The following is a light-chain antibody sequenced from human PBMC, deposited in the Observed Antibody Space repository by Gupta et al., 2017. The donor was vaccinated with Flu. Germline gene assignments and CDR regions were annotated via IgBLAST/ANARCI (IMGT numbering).Light chain of an antibody. Sequence: FMLTQPHSVSESPGETVTISCTRSSGSIASNYVQWYQQRPGSAPTTVIYEDNQRPSGVPDRFSGSIDSSSNSASLTISGRKTEDEADYYCQSYDSSNLWVFGGGTKLTVL. CDR3: QSYDSSNLWV. V-gene: IGLV6-57*03. J-gene: IGLJ3*02. CDR2: EDN. CDR1: SGSIASNY.